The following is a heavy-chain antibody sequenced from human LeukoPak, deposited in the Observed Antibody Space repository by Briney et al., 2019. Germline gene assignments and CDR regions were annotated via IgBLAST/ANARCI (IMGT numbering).Heavy chain of an antibody. V-gene: IGHV4-30-4*01. D-gene: IGHD3-10*01. CDR1: GGSISSGDYY. CDR3: ARVSKDFYYYGSGSPPTARLDY. Sequence: NPSETLSLTCTVSGGSISSGDYYWSWIRQPPGEGLEWIGYIYYSGSTYYDPSLKSRVTISVDTSKNQFSLKLSSVTAADTAVYYCARVSKDFYYYGSGSPPTARLDYWGQGTLVTVSS. J-gene: IGHJ4*02. CDR2: IYYSGST.